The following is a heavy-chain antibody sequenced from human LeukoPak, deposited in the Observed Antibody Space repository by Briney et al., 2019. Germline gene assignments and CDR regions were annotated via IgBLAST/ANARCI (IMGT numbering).Heavy chain of an antibody. CDR3: AKGSLTYYYDSSGYPHDAFDI. Sequence: PGGSLRLSCAASGFTFDDYAMHWVRQAPGKGLEWVSGISWNSGSIGYADSVKGRFTISRDNAKNSLYLQMNSLRAEDTALYYCAKGSLTYYYDSSGYPHDAFDIWGQGTMVTVSS. V-gene: IGHV3-9*01. CDR1: GFTFDDYA. CDR2: ISWNSGSI. D-gene: IGHD3-22*01. J-gene: IGHJ3*02.